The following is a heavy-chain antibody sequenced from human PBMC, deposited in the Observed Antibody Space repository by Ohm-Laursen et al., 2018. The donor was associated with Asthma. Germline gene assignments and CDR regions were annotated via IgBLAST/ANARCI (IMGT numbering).Heavy chain of an antibody. Sequence: GTLSLTCPVSGGSISSYYWSWIRQPPGKGLEWIGYIYYSGSTNYNPSLKSRVTISVDTSKNQFSLKLSSVTAADTAVYYCARVPRSLNYFDYGGQGTLVTASS. CDR1: GGSISSYY. CDR2: IYYSGST. V-gene: IGHV4-59*01. CDR3: ARVPRSLNYFDY. D-gene: IGHD6-13*01. J-gene: IGHJ4*02.